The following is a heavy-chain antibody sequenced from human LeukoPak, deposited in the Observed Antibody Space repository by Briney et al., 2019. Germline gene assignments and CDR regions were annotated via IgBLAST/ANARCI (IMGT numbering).Heavy chain of an antibody. CDR2: VKSDGSST. V-gene: IGHV3-74*01. CDR3: ARDGFLGPVTAYLDY. J-gene: IGHJ4*02. Sequence: GSLRLSCAASGFTISSYAMHWVREAPGKGLVWVSRVKSDGSSTSYADSVKGRFIISRDNARNTLYLQMNSLRAEDTAVYYCARDGFLGPVTAYLDYWGQGTPVTVSS. D-gene: IGHD2-21*02. CDR1: GFTISSYA.